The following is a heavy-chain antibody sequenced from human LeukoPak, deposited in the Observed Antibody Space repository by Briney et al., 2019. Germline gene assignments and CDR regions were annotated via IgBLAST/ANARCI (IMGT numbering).Heavy chain of an antibody. V-gene: IGHV5-51*01. CDR1: GYSFTNYW. Sequence: GESLKISCKGSGYSFTNYWINWVRQMPGKGLEWMGIIYPGDSDTRYSPSFQGQVTISADKSISTAYLQWSSLKASDTAMYYCARLRYSSSSCYIAEEIAMDVWGKGTTVTVSS. J-gene: IGHJ6*03. CDR3: ARLRYSSSSCYIAEEIAMDV. CDR2: IYPGDSDT. D-gene: IGHD2-2*02.